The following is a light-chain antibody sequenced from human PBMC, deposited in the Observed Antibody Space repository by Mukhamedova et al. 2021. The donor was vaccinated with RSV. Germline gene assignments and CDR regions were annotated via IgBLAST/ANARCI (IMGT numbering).Light chain of an antibody. Sequence: IHDVSNRPSGVSDRFSGSKSGNTASLIISGLQAEDEADYYCSSYTGFSTLRYVFGTGTKVTVL. CDR3: SSYTGFSTLRYV. J-gene: IGLJ1*01. V-gene: IGLV2-14*03. CDR2: DVS.